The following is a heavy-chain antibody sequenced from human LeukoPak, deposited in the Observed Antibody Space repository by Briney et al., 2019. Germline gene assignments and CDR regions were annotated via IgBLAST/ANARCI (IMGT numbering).Heavy chain of an antibody. CDR3: AKHSRSGYSAYENAFDI. CDR1: GGSISSSSYY. J-gene: IGHJ3*02. D-gene: IGHD5-12*01. Sequence: PSETLSLTCTVSGGSISSSSYYWDWIRQPPGKGLEWIGSIYYSGSTNYNPSLKSRVTISVDTSKNQFPLKLNSVTAADTAVYYCAKHSRSGYSAYENAFDIWGQGTMVTVSS. CDR2: IYYSGST. V-gene: IGHV4-39*01.